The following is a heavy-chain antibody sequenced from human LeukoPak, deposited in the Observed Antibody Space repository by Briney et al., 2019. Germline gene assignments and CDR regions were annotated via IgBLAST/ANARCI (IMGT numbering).Heavy chain of an antibody. Sequence: GGSLRLSCAASGFTFSDYIMHWVRQAPGKGLECVSVISGNGGNTYYANSVKGRFTISRDNSKNTLYLQMGSLRVEDMAVYYCARDLDYYGSGSSIHWYYGMDVWGQGSKVTVSS. J-gene: IGHJ6*02. CDR3: ARDLDYYGSGSSIHWYYGMDV. CDR2: ISGNGGNT. V-gene: IGHV3-64*01. CDR1: GFTFSDYI. D-gene: IGHD3-10*01.